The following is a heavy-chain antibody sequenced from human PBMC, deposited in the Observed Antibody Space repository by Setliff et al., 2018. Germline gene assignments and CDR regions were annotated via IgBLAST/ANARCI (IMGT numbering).Heavy chain of an antibody. CDR2: ISADNGNT. V-gene: IGHV1-18*01. Sequence: ASVKVSCKASGYTFTTYGISWVRQAPGQGLEWMGWISADNGNTNYAQNLQGRVTMTTDTSTSTAYMELSSLRSEDTAVYYCATIGLDTAMITGVLFDFWGQGTLVTVSS. J-gene: IGHJ4*02. CDR3: ATIGLDTAMITGVLFDF. D-gene: IGHD5-18*01. CDR1: GYTFTTYG.